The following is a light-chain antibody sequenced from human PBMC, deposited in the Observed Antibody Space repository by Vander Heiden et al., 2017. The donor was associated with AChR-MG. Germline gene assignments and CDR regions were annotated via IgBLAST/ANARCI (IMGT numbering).Light chain of an antibody. CDR2: DVS. CDR1: SSDVCGYNY. V-gene: IGLV2-14*01. J-gene: IGLJ3*02. CDR3: SSYTSSSTWV. Sequence: QSALTQPASVSGSPGQSITISCTGTSSDVCGYNYVSWYQQHPGKAHKLMIYDVSNRPSGVSNRFSGSKSGNTASLTISGHQAEDEADYYCSSYTSSSTWVFGGGTKLTVL.